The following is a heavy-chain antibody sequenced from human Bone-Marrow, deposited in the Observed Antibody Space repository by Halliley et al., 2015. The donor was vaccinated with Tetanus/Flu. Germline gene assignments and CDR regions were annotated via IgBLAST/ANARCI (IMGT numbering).Heavy chain of an antibody. J-gene: IGHJ4*02. Sequence: ASMSSNARNIYYADSVKGRFTISRDNAKNSLYLEMSNLGVEDTAVYYCAKAGATVVTLWYFDSWGQGTLVTVSS. V-gene: IGHV3-21*01. CDR3: AKAGATVVTLWYFDS. D-gene: IGHD2-21*02. CDR2: MSSNARNI.